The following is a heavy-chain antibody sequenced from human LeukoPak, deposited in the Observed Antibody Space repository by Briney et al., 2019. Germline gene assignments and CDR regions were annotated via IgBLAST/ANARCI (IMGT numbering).Heavy chain of an antibody. CDR1: GFTFSSYG. Sequence: PGRSLRLSCAASGFTFSSYGMHWVRQAPGNGLEWVAVIWYDGSNKYYADSVKGRFTISRDNSENTLYLQMNSLRAEDTAVYYCARGTVTTQLDYWGQGTLVTVSS. J-gene: IGHJ4*02. D-gene: IGHD4-17*01. CDR3: ARGTVTTQLDY. CDR2: IWYDGSNK. V-gene: IGHV3-33*01.